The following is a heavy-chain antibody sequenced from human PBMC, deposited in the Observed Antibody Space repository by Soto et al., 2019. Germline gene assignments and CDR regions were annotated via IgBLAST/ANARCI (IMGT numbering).Heavy chain of an antibody. CDR3: ARTGSTGFLDY. D-gene: IGHD2-8*02. V-gene: IGHV3-48*01. J-gene: IGHJ4*02. CDR1: GFTLSTYS. Sequence: EVQLVESGGGLVQPGGSLRLACEASGFTLSTYSMNWARQAPGKGLEWVSYITGSSNTIYYADSVKGRFTISRDNAKNSLYLQMNSLRAEDTAVYYCARTGSTGFLDYWGQGTRVTVSS. CDR2: ITGSSNTI.